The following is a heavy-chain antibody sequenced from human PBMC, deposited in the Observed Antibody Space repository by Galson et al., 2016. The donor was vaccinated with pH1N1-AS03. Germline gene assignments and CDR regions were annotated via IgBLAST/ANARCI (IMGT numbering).Heavy chain of an antibody. CDR2: INDGGFA. V-gene: IGHV4-34*01. CDR1: GGSFSGYS. Sequence: SETLSLTCALSGGSFSGYSWRWIRQSPGKGLAWIGEINDGGFAYHHPSPTRRVTMSVDTSKNLLHLRLRSVTAADTAVYFCASYGGDVARGKCPFDDWGQGTLVTV. CDR3: ASYGGDVARGKCPFDD. J-gene: IGHJ4*02. D-gene: IGHD3-16*01.